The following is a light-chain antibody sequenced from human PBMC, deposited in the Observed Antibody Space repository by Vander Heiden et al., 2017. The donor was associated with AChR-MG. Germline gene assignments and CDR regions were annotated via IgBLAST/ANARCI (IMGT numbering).Light chain of an antibody. Sequence: QSALSPPRSVSGSPGQSVTLSCPGTSSDVGGYNFVSWYQQHPGRAPKLILYDVSQRPSGVPDRFSGSKSGNTASLTISGLQAEDEAAYYCCSYAGYYTVFGGGTKLTVL. V-gene: IGLV2-11*01. CDR1: SSDVGGYNF. CDR3: CSYAGYYTV. J-gene: IGLJ2*01. CDR2: DVS.